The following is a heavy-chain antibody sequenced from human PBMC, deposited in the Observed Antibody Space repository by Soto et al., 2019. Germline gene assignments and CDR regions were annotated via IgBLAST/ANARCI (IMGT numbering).Heavy chain of an antibody. CDR1: GGSISSYY. D-gene: IGHD3-10*01. CDR3: ARTYGRNFDY. V-gene: IGHV4-59*01. CDR2: IYYSGST. Sequence: PSETLSLTWTVSGGSISSYYWRWIRQPPGKGLEWIGYIYYSGSTNYNPSLKSRVTISVDTSKNQFSLKLSSVTAADTALYYCARTYGRNFDYWGQGTLVTVSS. J-gene: IGHJ4*02.